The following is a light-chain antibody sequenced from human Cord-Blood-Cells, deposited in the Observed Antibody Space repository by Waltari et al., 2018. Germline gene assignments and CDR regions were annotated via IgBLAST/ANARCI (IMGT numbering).Light chain of an antibody. J-gene: IGKJ1*01. Sequence: DIQMTQSPSSLSASVGDRVTITCRASQSISSYLNWYQQKPGKAPKLLIYAASSLQSGGPARCRGSGSGTDFTLTISSLQPEDFATYYCQQSYSTPWTFGQGTKVEIK. CDR2: AAS. V-gene: IGKV1-39*01. CDR3: QQSYSTPWT. CDR1: QSISSY.